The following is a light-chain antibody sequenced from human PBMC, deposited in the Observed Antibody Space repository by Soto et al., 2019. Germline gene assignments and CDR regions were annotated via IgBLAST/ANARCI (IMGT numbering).Light chain of an antibody. V-gene: IGKV3-20*01. Sequence: EIVFTQSPGTLALGPGCRSTLSCVASQSVNSRLAWYQHKPGQAPRLLISGASNRASGIPARFSAWGSGTDFTLTISRVDPADFAFYYCQQYFTSPITFGQGTGLEIK. CDR1: QSVNSR. CDR2: GAS. J-gene: IGKJ5*01. CDR3: QQYFTSPIT.